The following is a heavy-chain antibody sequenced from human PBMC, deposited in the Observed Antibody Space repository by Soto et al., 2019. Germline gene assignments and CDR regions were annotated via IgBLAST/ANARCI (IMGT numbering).Heavy chain of an antibody. J-gene: IGHJ6*02. D-gene: IGHD3-22*01. Sequence: ASVKVSCKASGYTFTSYGINWVRQAPGQGLEWLGWVSPYDGYTNYAQILQGRVSMTTDTSTKTAYMEVRSLRSDDTAVYYCARGGYYDSSGSRNYFYYGMNVWGQGTTVTVSS. CDR3: ARGGYYDSSGSRNYFYYGMNV. CDR1: GYTFTSYG. CDR2: VSPYDGYT. V-gene: IGHV1-18*01.